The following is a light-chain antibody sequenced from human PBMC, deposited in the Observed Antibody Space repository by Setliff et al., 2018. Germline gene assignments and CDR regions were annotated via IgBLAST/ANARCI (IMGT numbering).Light chain of an antibody. CDR1: SSDVGGYNY. V-gene: IGLV2-8*01. CDR2: EVS. CDR3: SSYAGSNNPYV. J-gene: IGLJ1*01. Sequence: ALTQPPSASGSPGQSVTISCTGTSSDVGGYNYVSWYQQHPGKAPKLMIYEVSKRPSGVPDRFSGSKSGNTASLTVSGLQTEDEADYYCSSYAGSNNPYVFGTGTKVTVL.